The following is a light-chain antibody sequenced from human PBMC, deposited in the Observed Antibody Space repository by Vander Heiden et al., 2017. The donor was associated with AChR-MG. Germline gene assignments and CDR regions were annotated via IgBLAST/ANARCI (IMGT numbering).Light chain of an antibody. CDR3: QVWDRTNDHVV. Sequence: LAQPPPLSVAPGKTARITCGGTNIGSKSVHWFQQKPGQAPVVVVYDDTDRPSGIPERVSGSNSGNRATLTISRVEAGDEADYYCQVWDRTNDHVVFGGGTKLTVL. CDR1: NIGSKS. CDR2: DDT. J-gene: IGLJ3*02. V-gene: IGLV3-21*03.